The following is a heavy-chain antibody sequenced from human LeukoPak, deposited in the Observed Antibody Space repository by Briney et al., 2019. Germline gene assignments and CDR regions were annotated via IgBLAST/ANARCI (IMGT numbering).Heavy chain of an antibody. Sequence: QSGGSLRLSCAASGFTFSTYPTHWVRQAPGKGLEWVAVISKDGGNRYFSNEYYADSVKGRFTISRDNSTNTLYLPMNSLRAEDTAVYYCARVDENSSGWYRAYLDYWGQGSLVTVSS. D-gene: IGHD6-19*01. CDR3: ARVDENSSGWYRAYLDY. J-gene: IGHJ4*02. CDR2: ISKDGGNRYFSNE. CDR1: GFTFSTYP. V-gene: IGHV3-30*04.